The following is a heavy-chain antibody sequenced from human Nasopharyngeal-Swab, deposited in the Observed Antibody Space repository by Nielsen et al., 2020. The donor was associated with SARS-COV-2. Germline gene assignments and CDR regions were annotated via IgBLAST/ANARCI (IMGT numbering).Heavy chain of an antibody. Sequence: GSLRLSCTVSGGSISSSSYYWGWIRQPPGKGLEWIGSIYYSGSTYYNPSLKSRVTISVDTSKNQFSLKLSSVTAADPAVYYCARDLDWNEGLDYWGQGTLVTVSS. CDR3: ARDLDWNEGLDY. CDR1: GGSISSSSYY. V-gene: IGHV4-39*07. D-gene: IGHD1-1*01. J-gene: IGHJ4*02. CDR2: IYYSGST.